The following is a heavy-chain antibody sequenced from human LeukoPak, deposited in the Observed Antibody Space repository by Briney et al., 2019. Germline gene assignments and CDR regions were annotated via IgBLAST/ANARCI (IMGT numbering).Heavy chain of an antibody. Sequence: PGGSLRLSCAASGFTVSSNYMSWVRQAPGKGLEWVSVIHSGGSTYYADSVKGRFTISRDNSKNTLYLQMNSLRAEDTAVYYCARATYYYDSSGYYYWGQGTLVTVSS. CDR1: GFTVSSNY. D-gene: IGHD3-22*01. V-gene: IGHV3-53*01. J-gene: IGHJ4*02. CDR2: IHSGGST. CDR3: ARATYYYDSSGYYY.